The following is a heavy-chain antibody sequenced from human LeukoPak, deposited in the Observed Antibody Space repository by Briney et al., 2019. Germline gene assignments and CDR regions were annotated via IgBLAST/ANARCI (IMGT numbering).Heavy chain of an antibody. Sequence: PSDTLSLTCTVAAYSISSGYYWAWIRQPPGKGLEWTGSIDHSGSTYYNPSLKSRITISVDTSKYQFSLKLSSVTAADKAVYYCYSAFDWFNFDYWGQGTLVTVSS. CDR3: YSAFDWFNFDY. D-gene: IGHD3-9*01. V-gene: IGHV4-38-2*02. CDR2: IDHSGST. J-gene: IGHJ4*02. CDR1: AYSISSGYY.